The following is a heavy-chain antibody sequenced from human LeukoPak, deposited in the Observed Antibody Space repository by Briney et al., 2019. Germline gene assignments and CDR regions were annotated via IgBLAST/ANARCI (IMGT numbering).Heavy chain of an antibody. CDR3: ARDGDGSPYYFDQ. CDR1: GFSFSTYT. Sequence: GGSLRLSCVVSGFSFSTYTMNWVRQAPGKGLEWVSSISSRSSYTYQADSVKGRFTISRDNAYNSLYLQMNSLRAEDTAVYYCARDGDGSPYYFDQWGQGTLVTVSS. V-gene: IGHV3-21*01. D-gene: IGHD1-26*01. J-gene: IGHJ4*02. CDR2: ISSRSSYT.